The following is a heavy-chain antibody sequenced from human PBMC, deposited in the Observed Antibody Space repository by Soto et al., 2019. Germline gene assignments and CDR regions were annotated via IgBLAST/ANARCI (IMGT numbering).Heavy chain of an antibody. CDR3: ARGTTMVRGAAGY. V-gene: IGHV1-3*01. Sequence: QVQLVQSGAEVKKPGASVKVSCKASGYTFTSYAMHWVRQAPGQRLEWMGWINAGNGNTKYSQKFQGRVTITRDTSASTAYMELSSLRSEDTAVYYCARGTTMVRGAAGYWGQGTLVTVSS. CDR2: INAGNGNT. J-gene: IGHJ4*02. D-gene: IGHD3-10*01. CDR1: GYTFTSYA.